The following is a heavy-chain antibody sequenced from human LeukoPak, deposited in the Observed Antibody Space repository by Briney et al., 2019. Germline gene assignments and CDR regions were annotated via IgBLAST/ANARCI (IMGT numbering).Heavy chain of an antibody. Sequence: SSETLSLTCTVSGGSISSYYWSWIRQPPGKGLEWIGYIYYSGSTNYNPSLKSRVTISVDTSKNQFSLELSSVTAADTAVYYCARLPSRDGYDYWGQGTLVTVSS. CDR2: IYYSGST. CDR1: GGSISSYY. CDR3: ARLPSRDGYDY. D-gene: IGHD5-24*01. J-gene: IGHJ4*02. V-gene: IGHV4-59*01.